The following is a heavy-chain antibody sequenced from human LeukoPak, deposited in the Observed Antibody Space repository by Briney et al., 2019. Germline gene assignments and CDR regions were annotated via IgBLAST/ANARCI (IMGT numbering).Heavy chain of an antibody. D-gene: IGHD1-26*01. V-gene: IGHV4-39*07. CDR3: ARIPRDVGAIEYFGLDV. Sequence: SETLSLTCTVSGGSVSSSSSSSYWGWIRQPPGKGLEWIGSIHYSGSTSYNPSLKSRVTISLDTSKNQFSLKLTSVTAADTAVYYSARIPRDVGAIEYFGLDVWGQGTTVSVSS. CDR1: GGSVSSSSSSSY. J-gene: IGHJ6*02. CDR2: IHYSGST.